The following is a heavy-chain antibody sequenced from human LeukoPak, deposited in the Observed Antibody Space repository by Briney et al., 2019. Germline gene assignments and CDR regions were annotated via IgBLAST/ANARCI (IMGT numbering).Heavy chain of an antibody. J-gene: IGHJ3*02. CDR3: ARSGDSSGYRAFDI. Sequence: GGSLRLSCAASGFTFSDHYMDWVRQAPGKGLEWVGRTRNKANSYTTEYAASVKGRFTISRDDSKNSLYVQVNSLKTEDTAVYFCARSGDSSGYRAFDIWGRGTMVTVSS. CDR2: TRNKANSYTT. D-gene: IGHD3-22*01. CDR1: GFTFSDHY. V-gene: IGHV3-72*01.